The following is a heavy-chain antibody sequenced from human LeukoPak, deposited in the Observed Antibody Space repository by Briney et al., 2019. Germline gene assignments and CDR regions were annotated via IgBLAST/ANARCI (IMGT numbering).Heavy chain of an antibody. Sequence: GGSLRLSCPGSGFTFSEYYMRWIRPAPGKGLEWVSYIRSFGRTIYYQDSVKGPCTLSRNNAKNSLYLQMNSLRAEDTAVYCWARADCGSSSCYELDYWGQGTLVTVSS. V-gene: IGHV3-11*04. CDR2: IRSFGRTI. CDR1: GFTFSEYY. CDR3: ARADCGSSSCYELDY. D-gene: IGHD2-2*01. J-gene: IGHJ4*02.